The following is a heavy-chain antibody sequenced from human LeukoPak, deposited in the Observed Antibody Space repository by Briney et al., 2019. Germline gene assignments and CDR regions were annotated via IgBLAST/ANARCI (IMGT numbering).Heavy chain of an antibody. V-gene: IGHV3-30*02. CDR3: AKGRDYFFDY. CDR1: GCTFSSCD. Sequence: GGSLRLSCRASGCTFSSCDMHWVCQAPRKGLEGVAFIRYDGSAEYYVDSVKGRFTISRDNSRNTLYLQMSSLRAEDTAVYYCAKGRDYFFDYWGQGTLVTVSS. J-gene: IGHJ4*02. CDR2: IRYDGSAE.